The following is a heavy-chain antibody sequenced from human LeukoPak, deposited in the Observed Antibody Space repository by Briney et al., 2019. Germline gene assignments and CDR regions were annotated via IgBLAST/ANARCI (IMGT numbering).Heavy chain of an antibody. CDR1: GYIFTDYY. Sequence: ASVKVSCKASGYIFTDYYIFWVRQAPGQGLEWMGWINPNSGGTTYAQKFQGRVTLTRDTSISTAYMELSSLKSDDTAVYYCSREGYWGQGTLVTVSS. J-gene: IGHJ4*02. V-gene: IGHV1-2*02. CDR2: INPNSGGT. CDR3: SREGY.